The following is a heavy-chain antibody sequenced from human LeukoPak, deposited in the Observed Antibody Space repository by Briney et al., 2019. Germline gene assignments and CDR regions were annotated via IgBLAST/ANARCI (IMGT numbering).Heavy chain of an antibody. CDR1: GGSITSYY. CDR2: IYYSGST. CDR3: ARLPAGSGSLSYFDY. V-gene: IGHV4-59*08. Sequence: SETLSLTCTVSGGSITSYYWSWIRQPPGKGLEWIGYIYYSGSTNYNPSLKGRVTISVDTSKSQFSLKLSSVTAADTAVYYCARLPAGSGSLSYFDYWGQGTLATVSS. D-gene: IGHD3-10*01. J-gene: IGHJ4*02.